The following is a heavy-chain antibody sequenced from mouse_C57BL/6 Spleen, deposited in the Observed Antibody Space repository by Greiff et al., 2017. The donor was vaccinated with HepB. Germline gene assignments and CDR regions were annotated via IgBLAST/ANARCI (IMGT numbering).Heavy chain of an antibody. V-gene: IGHV2-9-1*01. CDR2: IWTGGGT. CDR3: ARLYYGNFYAMDY. Sequence: VKVVESGPGLVAPSQSLSITCTVSGFSLTSYAISWVRQPPGKGLEWLGVIWTGGGTNYNSALKSRLSISKDNSKSQVFLKMNSLQTDDTARYYCARLYYGNFYAMDYWGQGTSVTVSS. D-gene: IGHD2-1*01. CDR1: GFSLTSYA. J-gene: IGHJ4*01.